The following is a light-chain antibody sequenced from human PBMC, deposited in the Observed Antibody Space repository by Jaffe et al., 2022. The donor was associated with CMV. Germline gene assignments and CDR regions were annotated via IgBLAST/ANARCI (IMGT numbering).Light chain of an antibody. CDR3: QQTYSTLSYT. J-gene: IGKJ2*01. CDR2: AAS. V-gene: IGKV1-39*01. Sequence: DIQMTQSPSSLSASVGDRVTITCRSSQSIRMYLNWYQQKPGKAPNLLIYAASSLQSGVPSRFSGSGSGTDFTLTISSLQPEDVATYYCQQTYSTLSYTFGQGTKLEIK. CDR1: QSIRMY.